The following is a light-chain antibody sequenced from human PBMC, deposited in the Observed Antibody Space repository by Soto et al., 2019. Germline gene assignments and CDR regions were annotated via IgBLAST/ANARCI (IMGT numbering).Light chain of an antibody. CDR2: GAS. J-gene: IGKJ4*01. CDR3: QQYGTSPPLT. V-gene: IGKV3-20*01. CDR1: QSLAGNY. Sequence: EIVLVQSPGTLSLSPGERATLSCRASQSLAGNYLAWYQQKPGQAPRLLIDGASTRATGTPDGFSGSGSGTDFTLTISRLEPEDFAVYYCQQYGTSPPLTFGGGTKVEIK.